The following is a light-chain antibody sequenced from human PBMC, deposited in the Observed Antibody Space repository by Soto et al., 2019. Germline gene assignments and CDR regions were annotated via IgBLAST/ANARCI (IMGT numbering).Light chain of an antibody. CDR1: SGDIGSYTY. Sequence: HSVLTQPASVSGSPGQSITISCTGTSGDIGSYTYVSWYQQYPGKAPKLLISEVTNRPSGVSNRFSGSKSGNTASLTISGLQAEDEAHYYCSSYTTNSPPVVFGGGTKLTVL. CDR2: EVT. CDR3: SSYTTNSPPVV. V-gene: IGLV2-14*01. J-gene: IGLJ2*01.